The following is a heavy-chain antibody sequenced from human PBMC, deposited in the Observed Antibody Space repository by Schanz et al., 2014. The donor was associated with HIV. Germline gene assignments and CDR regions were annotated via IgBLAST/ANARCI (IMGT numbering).Heavy chain of an antibody. CDR1: GFTFSSYG. J-gene: IGHJ4*02. CDR3: ARDLPNPYFDFSGPAGDY. V-gene: IGHV3-30*03. CDR2: ISYDGSNK. D-gene: IGHD3-22*01. Sequence: QVQLVESGGGVVQPGRSLRLSCAASGFTFSSYGMHWVRQAPGKGLEWVAVISYDGSNKYYADSVKGRLTISRDNSKNTLYLQMNSLRVEDTAVYYCARDLPNPYFDFSGPAGDYWGQGTLVTVSS.